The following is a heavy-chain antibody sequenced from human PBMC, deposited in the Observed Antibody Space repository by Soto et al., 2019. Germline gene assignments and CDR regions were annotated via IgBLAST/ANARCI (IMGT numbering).Heavy chain of an antibody. CDR3: ARDGDANSGFGKDY. CDR2: IWPDGGNK. D-gene: IGHD3-16*01. J-gene: IGHJ4*02. Sequence: QVQLVESGGGVVQPGRSLRLSCAASGFTCSDYGMHWVRQAPGKGLQWVAFIWPDGGNKYYAESVKDRFTISRDNSKNSVYLQMNNVRDEDTAVYYCARDGDANSGFGKDYWGQGTLVTVSS. V-gene: IGHV3-33*01. CDR1: GFTCSDYG.